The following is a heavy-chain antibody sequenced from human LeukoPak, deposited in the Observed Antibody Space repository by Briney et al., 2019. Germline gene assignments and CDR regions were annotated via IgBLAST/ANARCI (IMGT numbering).Heavy chain of an antibody. D-gene: IGHD4/OR15-4a*01. CDR1: GGSISSADYY. CDR2: IYYSGTT. J-gene: IGHJ6*02. Sequence: PSQTLSLTCTVSGGSISSADYYWNWIRQHPGKGLEWIGSIYYSGTTHYNPSLKSRVIISVDTSKNQFSLKLSSVTAADTAVYYCARDRGRRLSAYGLDVWGQGTTVTVSS. CDR3: ARDRGRRLSAYGLDV. V-gene: IGHV4-31*03.